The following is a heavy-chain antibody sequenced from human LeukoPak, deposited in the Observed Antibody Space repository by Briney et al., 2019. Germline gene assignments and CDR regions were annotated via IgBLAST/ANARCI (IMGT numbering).Heavy chain of an antibody. CDR1: GYNFTGYY. CDR2: INPNSGGI. V-gene: IGHV1-2*02. D-gene: IGHD2/OR15-2a*01. CDR3: ARVNNRALVLDGFDT. J-gene: IGHJ3*02. Sequence: ASVKVSCKASGYNFTGYYMHWVRQAPGQGLEWMGWINPNSGGINFPQKFQGRVTMTRDTSINTAYMELSRLRSDDTAIYYCARVNNRALVLDGFDTWGQGTMVTVSS.